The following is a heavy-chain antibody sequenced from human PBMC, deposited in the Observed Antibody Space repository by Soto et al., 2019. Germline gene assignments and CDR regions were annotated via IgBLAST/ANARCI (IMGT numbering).Heavy chain of an antibody. Sequence: QVQLVESGGGVVQPGRSLRLSCAASGFTFSSYGMHWVRQAPGKGLEWVAVISYDGSNKYYADSVKGRFTISRDNSKNTLYMLMNSLRAEDTAVYYCAKVVGGSYYYYYGMDVWGQGTTVTVSS. J-gene: IGHJ6*02. CDR2: ISYDGSNK. CDR1: GFTFSSYG. D-gene: IGHD3-16*01. CDR3: AKVVGGSYYYYYGMDV. V-gene: IGHV3-30*18.